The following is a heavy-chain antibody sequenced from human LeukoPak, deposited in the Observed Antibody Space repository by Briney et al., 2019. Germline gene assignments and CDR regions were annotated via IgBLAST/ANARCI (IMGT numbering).Heavy chain of an antibody. CDR1: GFTFSSYE. J-gene: IGHJ4*02. V-gene: IGHV3-48*03. D-gene: IGHD1-1*01. CDR3: AKDRYNWNDEYYFDY. Sequence: GGSLRLSCAASGFTFSSYEMNWARQAPGKGLEWVSYISSSGSTIYYADSVKGRFTISRDNSKNTLYPQMNSLRAEDTAVYYCAKDRYNWNDEYYFDYWGQGTLVTVSS. CDR2: ISSSGSTI.